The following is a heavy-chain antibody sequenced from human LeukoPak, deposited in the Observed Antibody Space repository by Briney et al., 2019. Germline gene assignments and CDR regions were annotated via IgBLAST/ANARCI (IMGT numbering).Heavy chain of an antibody. J-gene: IGHJ4*02. CDR3: ARDIPDY. Sequence: GGSLRLSCAASGFTFSTYSMNWVRQAPGKGLEWASSISRSSTNIYYADSVKGRFTIPRDNAKNSLYLQMDSLRAEDTAVYYCARDIPDYWGQGTQVTVSS. CDR1: GFTFSTYS. CDR2: ISRSSTNI. V-gene: IGHV3-21*01.